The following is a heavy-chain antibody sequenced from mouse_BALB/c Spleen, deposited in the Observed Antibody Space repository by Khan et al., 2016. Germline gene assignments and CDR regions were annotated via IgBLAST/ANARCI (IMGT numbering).Heavy chain of an antibody. CDR2: ISHSGDS. CDR1: GDSITSGH. V-gene: IGHV3-8*02. Sequence: EVQLQESGPSLAKPSQTLSLTCSVTGDSITSGHWNLIRKFPGNKFDFMGYISHSGDSYYNPSLKSRISITRDTSKNQYYLQLNSVTTEDTATYYCATWDYYGSSFAYWGQGTLVTVSA. J-gene: IGHJ3*01. D-gene: IGHD1-2*01. CDR3: ATWDYYGSSFAY.